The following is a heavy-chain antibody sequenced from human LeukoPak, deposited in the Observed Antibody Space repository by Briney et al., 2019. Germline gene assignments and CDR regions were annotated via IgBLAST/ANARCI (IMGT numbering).Heavy chain of an antibody. CDR1: GGSISSYY. V-gene: IGHV4-59*08. CDR2: TYYSGST. CDR3: ARGTFGHYDSSGAFDY. D-gene: IGHD3-22*01. Sequence: SETLSLTCTVSGGSISSYYWSWIRQPPGKGLEWIGYTYYSGSTNYNPSLKSRVTISVDTSKNQFSLKLSSVTAADTAVYYCARGTFGHYDSSGAFDYWGQGTLVTVSS. J-gene: IGHJ4*02.